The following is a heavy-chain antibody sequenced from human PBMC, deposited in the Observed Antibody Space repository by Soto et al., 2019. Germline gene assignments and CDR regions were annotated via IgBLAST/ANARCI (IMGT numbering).Heavy chain of an antibody. CDR1: GFTFGNYG. Sequence: QVQLVESGGGVVQPGKSLRLSCAASGFTFGNYGMHWVRQAPGKGLEWVAVISYDGSKKYYADSVKGRFTISRDNTKSTLYLQMHSLRDEDTSEYYWAKDGENWGQGTLVTVSS. V-gene: IGHV3-30-3*01. CDR3: AKDGEN. J-gene: IGHJ4*02. D-gene: IGHD3-10*01. CDR2: ISYDGSKK.